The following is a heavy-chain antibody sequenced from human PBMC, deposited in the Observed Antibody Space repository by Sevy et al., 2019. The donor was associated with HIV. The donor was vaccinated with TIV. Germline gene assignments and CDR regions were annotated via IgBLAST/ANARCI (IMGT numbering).Heavy chain of an antibody. Sequence: GGSLRLSCAASGFTFSSYDMHWVRQVTGQGLEWVSGIGIAGDTYYPGSVKGRFTISRENARNSLDLQKNSLRAGDTAVYYCVRGNNLGELGYWFDPWGQGTLVTVSS. CDR3: VRGNNLGELGYWFDP. V-gene: IGHV3-13*01. D-gene: IGHD3-10*01. CDR2: IGIAGDT. J-gene: IGHJ5*02. CDR1: GFTFSSYD.